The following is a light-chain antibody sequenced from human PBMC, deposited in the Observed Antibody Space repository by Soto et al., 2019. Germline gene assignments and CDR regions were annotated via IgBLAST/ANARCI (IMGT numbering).Light chain of an antibody. CDR3: QVWDSGSAHVL. V-gene: IGLV3-21*01. Sequence: SYGLTQPPSVSVAPGETARISCGGNNIGSKGVHWYQQKPGQAPVLVIYSDTDLPPVIPERFSGSTSANMATLTISRVEAGDEADYYCQVWDSGSAHVLFGGGTKLTVL. CDR2: SDT. J-gene: IGLJ2*01. CDR1: NIGSKG.